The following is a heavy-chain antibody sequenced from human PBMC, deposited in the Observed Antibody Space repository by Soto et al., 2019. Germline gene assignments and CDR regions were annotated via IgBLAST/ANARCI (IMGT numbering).Heavy chain of an antibody. D-gene: IGHD4-17*01. J-gene: IGHJ6*02. CDR2: TYYRSKWYN. CDR3: ARDKIDYGGGSYYYYYGMDV. Sequence: SQTLSLTCAISVDSVSSNSAAWNWIRQSPSRRLEWLGRTYYRSKWYNDYAVSVKSRITINPDTSKNQFSLQLNSVTPEDTAVYYCARDKIDYGGGSYYYYYGMDVWGQGTTVTVSS. V-gene: IGHV6-1*01. CDR1: VDSVSSNSAA.